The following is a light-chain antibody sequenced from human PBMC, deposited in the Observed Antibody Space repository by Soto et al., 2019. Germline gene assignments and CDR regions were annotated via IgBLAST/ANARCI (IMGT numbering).Light chain of an antibody. CDR3: SSYTSNNTQV. CDR2: EVS. J-gene: IGLJ1*01. Sequence: QSVLTQPASVSGSPGQSITISCTGTSSDVGGYNYVSWYQQHPGKAPKLMIYEVSNRPSGVSNRFSGSKSGNTASLTISGLQAEDEADYYCSSYTSNNTQVFGTGTKVTAL. V-gene: IGLV2-14*01. CDR1: SSDVGGYNY.